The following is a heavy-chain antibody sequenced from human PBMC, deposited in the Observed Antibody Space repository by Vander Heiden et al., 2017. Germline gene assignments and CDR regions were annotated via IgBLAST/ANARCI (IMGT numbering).Heavy chain of an antibody. Sequence: QVQLQESGPGLVKPSQTLSLTCTVSGGSLSSGGYYWSWIRQHPGKGLEWIGYIYYSGSTYYNPSLKSRVTISVDTSKNQFSLKLSSVTAADTAVYYCARGQADYDILTGYSPTYYFDYWGQGTLVTVSS. J-gene: IGHJ4*02. CDR3: ARGQADYDILTGYSPTYYFDY. CDR2: IYYSGST. V-gene: IGHV4-31*03. CDR1: GGSLSSGGYY. D-gene: IGHD3-9*01.